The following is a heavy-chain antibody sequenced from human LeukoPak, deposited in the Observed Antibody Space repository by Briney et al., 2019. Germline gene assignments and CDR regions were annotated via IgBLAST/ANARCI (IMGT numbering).Heavy chain of an antibody. Sequence: GGSLRLSCAASGFTFSSYAMSWVRQAPGKGLVWVSRMNSDGSSTSYADPVKGRFTISRDNARNTLYLQMNSLRAEDTAVYYCARGFGCSGGNCSPRAFDYWGQGTLVTASS. CDR3: ARGFGCSGGNCSPRAFDY. CDR1: GFTFSSYA. J-gene: IGHJ4*02. D-gene: IGHD2-15*01. CDR2: MNSDGSST. V-gene: IGHV3-74*01.